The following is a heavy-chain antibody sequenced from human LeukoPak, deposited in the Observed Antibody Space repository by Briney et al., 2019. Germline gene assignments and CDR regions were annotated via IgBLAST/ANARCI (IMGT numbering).Heavy chain of an antibody. CDR1: GFTFSSYG. CDR3: ARDLMTTNWFDY. Sequence: GGSLRLSCAASGFTFSSYGMHWVRQAPGKGLEWVAFIRYDGSNKYYADSVKGRFTISRNISKNTLYLQMNSLRAEDTAVYYCARDLMTTNWFDYWGQGTLVTVSS. J-gene: IGHJ5*01. CDR2: IRYDGSNK. D-gene: IGHD4-11*01. V-gene: IGHV3-30*02.